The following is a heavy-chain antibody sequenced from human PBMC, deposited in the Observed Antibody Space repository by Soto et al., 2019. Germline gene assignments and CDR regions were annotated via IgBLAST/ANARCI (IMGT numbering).Heavy chain of an antibody. J-gene: IGHJ4*02. CDR3: SRAWGFSSGWYEAFSY. CDR1: GDSVSSNRAA. D-gene: IGHD6-19*01. V-gene: IGHV6-1*01. CDR2: TYYRSKWYN. Sequence: PSPTLSLTCAISGDSVSSNRAAWNSIRQSRSRGLEWQGRTYYRSKWYNDYAVSVKSRITINPDTSKNQFSLQLNSVTPEDTAVYYCSRAWGFSSGWYEAFSYWGQGTLVTVSS.